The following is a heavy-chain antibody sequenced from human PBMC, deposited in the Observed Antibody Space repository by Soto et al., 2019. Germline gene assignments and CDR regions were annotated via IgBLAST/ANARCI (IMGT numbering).Heavy chain of an antibody. CDR2: ISYDGSNK. J-gene: IGHJ4*02. CDR3: ANVPYESSGYHPDC. Sequence: QVQLVESGGGVVQPGRSLRLSCAASGFTFSSYTMHWVRQAPGKGLECVAVISYDGSNKYYADSVKGRFNISRDNSKNTLYLQMTSLRAEDTAMYYCANVPYESSGYHPDCWGQGTLVTVAS. V-gene: IGHV3-30-3*01. CDR1: GFTFSSYT. D-gene: IGHD3-22*01.